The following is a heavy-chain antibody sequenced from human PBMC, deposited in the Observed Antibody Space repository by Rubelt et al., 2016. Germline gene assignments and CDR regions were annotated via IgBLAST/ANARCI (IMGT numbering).Heavy chain of an antibody. V-gene: IGHV7-4-1*02. CDR1: GYTFTSYA. D-gene: IGHD6-13*01. CDR3: SRVVAAAGRDGNYFDY. Sequence: QVQLVQSGSELKKPGASVKVSCKASGYTFTSYAMNWVRQAPGQGLEWMGWVNTNTGNPTYAQGFTSRFVFSMDTSVSTENLEISSLKAEDTAVTCFSRVVAAAGRDGNYFDYWGQGTLVTVSS. J-gene: IGHJ4*02. CDR2: VNTNTGNP.